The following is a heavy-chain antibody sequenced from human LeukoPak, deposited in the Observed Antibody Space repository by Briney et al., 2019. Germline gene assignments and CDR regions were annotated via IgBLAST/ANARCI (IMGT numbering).Heavy chain of an antibody. CDR3: AKDPVATMEYYCDY. J-gene: IGHJ4*02. CDR2: IWYDGSNK. CDR1: GFTFSSYG. Sequence: GGSLRLSCAASGFTFSSYGMHWFRQAPGKGLEWVAVIWYDGSNKYYADSVKGRFTISRDNSKNTLYPQMNSLRAEDTAVYYCAKDPVATMEYYCDYWGQGTLVTVSS. D-gene: IGHD5-24*01. V-gene: IGHV3-33*06.